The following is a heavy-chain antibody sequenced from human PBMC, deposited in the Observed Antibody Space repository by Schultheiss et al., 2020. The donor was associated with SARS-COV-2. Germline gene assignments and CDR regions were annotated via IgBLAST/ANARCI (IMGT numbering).Heavy chain of an antibody. V-gene: IGHV3-33*06. Sequence: GGSLRLSCAASGFTFSDYSMNWVRQAPGKGLEWVAVIWYDGSNKYYADSVKGRFTISRDNSKNTLYLQMNSLRAEDTAVYYCAKDFVGYSSGWYVFDYWGQGTLVTVSS. CDR2: IWYDGSNK. J-gene: IGHJ4*02. CDR3: AKDFVGYSSGWYVFDY. D-gene: IGHD6-19*01. CDR1: GFTFSDYS.